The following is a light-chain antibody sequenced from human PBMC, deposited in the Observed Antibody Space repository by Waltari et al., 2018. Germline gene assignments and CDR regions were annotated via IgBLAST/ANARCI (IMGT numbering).Light chain of an antibody. CDR3: QQYYSTPPLFT. CDR2: WAS. V-gene: IGKV4-1*01. CDR1: QSVLYSSNNKNY. J-gene: IGKJ3*01. Sequence: DIVMTQSPDSLAVSLGERATINCNSSQSVLYSSNNKNYLAWYQQKPGQPPKLLIYWASTRESGVPDRFSGSGSGTDFTLTISSLQAEDVAVYYCQQYYSTPPLFTFGPGTKVDIK.